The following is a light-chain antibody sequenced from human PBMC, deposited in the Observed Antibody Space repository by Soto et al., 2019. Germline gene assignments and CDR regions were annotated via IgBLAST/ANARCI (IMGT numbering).Light chain of an antibody. V-gene: IGKV1-6*01. Sequence: AIQVTQSPSSLSASVGARVTITCRASQGIRNNLGWYQQKPGKAPKLLIYAASSLQTGVPSRFSGSGSGTDFTLTISSLQAEDFATYYCLQDYTYPYTFGQGTKVDIK. CDR2: AAS. J-gene: IGKJ2*01. CDR1: QGIRNN. CDR3: LQDYTYPYT.